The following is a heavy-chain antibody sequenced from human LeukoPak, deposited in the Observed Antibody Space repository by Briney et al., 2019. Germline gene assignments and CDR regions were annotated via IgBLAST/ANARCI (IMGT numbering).Heavy chain of an antibody. D-gene: IGHD3-9*01. J-gene: IGHJ4*02. CDR2: INSDGSST. Sequence: GGSLRLSCAASGFTFSSYWMHWVRQAPGKGLVWVSRINSDGSSTSYADSVKGRFTISRDNTKNTLYLQMNSLRAEDTAVYYCARDPYDILTGSYYFDYWGQGTLVTVSS. V-gene: IGHV3-74*01. CDR1: GFTFSSYW. CDR3: ARDPYDILTGSYYFDY.